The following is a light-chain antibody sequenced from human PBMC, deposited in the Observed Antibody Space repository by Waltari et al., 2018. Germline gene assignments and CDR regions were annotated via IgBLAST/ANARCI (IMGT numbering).Light chain of an antibody. CDR3: QLYNSYVMYT. J-gene: IGKJ2*01. V-gene: IGKV1-5*03. Sequence: DIQMSQSPSTLSASVGDRVTITCRASQRISTWLAWYQQKPGKAPKLLISRASTLESGVPSRFAGSGSGTEFTLTISSLQPHDFGTYYCQLYNSYVMYTFGQGTKLDIK. CDR2: RAS. CDR1: QRISTW.